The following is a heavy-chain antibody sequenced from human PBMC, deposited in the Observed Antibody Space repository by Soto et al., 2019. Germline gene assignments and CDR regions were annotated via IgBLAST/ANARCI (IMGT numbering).Heavy chain of an antibody. CDR2: ISGSGGST. V-gene: IGHV3-23*01. CDR3: ARRGSGGYYDY. J-gene: IGHJ4*02. CDR1: GFTFSSYA. D-gene: IGHD6-19*01. Sequence: EVQLLESGGGLVQPGGSLRLSCAASGFTFSSYAMRWVRQAPGKGLEWVSAISGSGGSTYYADSVKGRFTISRDNSKNTLYVQMDGLRAEDTAGYYCARRGSGGYYDYWGQGTLVAVSS.